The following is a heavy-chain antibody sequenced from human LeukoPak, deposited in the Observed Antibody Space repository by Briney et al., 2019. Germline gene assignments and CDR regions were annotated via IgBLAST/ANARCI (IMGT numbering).Heavy chain of an antibody. J-gene: IGHJ4*02. V-gene: IGHV3-7*01. CDR3: ARDVVGSLDY. CDR2: IKGGESAR. CDR1: GFTFSTYW. Sequence: GGSLRLSCAASGFTFSTYWMAWVRQAPGKGLEWVANIKGGESARHQADSVKGRFTISRDNTQNSVYLQMSNLRGDDTAVYYCARDVVGSLDYWGQGTLVTVSS. D-gene: IGHD1-26*01.